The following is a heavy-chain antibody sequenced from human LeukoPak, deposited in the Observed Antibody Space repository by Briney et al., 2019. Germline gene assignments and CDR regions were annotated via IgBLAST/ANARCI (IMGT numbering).Heavy chain of an antibody. V-gene: IGHV4-59*01. CDR2: LNSNGGT. Sequence: PSETLSLTCTVSGGSISGDFWSWVRQPPGKGLEHIGYLNSNGGTNKNPSLQSRVTMSIDTSKNLFSLRLTSVTAADTAIYYCGRLMYFGEVSIDTWGRGTLVTVSS. D-gene: IGHD3-10*01. J-gene: IGHJ5*02. CDR1: GGSISGDF. CDR3: GRLMYFGEVSIDT.